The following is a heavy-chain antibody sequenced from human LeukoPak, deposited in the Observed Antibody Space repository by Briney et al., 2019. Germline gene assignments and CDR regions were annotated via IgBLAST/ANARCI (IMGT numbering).Heavy chain of an antibody. Sequence: GGSLRLSCAASGFTFSSYEMNWVRQAPGKGLEWVSYISSSGSTIYYADSVKGRFTISRDNAKNSLFLQMNSLKADDTAVYFCARDGPYGGYSENWGQGTLVTVSS. CDR1: GFTFSSYE. D-gene: IGHD4-23*01. V-gene: IGHV3-48*03. CDR3: ARDGPYGGYSEN. CDR2: ISSSGSTI. J-gene: IGHJ4*02.